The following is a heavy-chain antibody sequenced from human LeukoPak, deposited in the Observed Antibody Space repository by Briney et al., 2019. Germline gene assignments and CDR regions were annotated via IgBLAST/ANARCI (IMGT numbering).Heavy chain of an antibody. D-gene: IGHD2-8*01. J-gene: IGHJ5*02. CDR3: ARAFRMYALHNWFDP. Sequence: SETLSLTCTVSGGSISRYYWSWLRQPPGKGLEWVGYIYYSGSTNYNPSLRSRVTISVDTSKNQFALKLSSVTAADTAVYYCARAFRMYALHNWFDPWGQGTLVTVSS. V-gene: IGHV4-59*01. CDR2: IYYSGST. CDR1: GGSISRYY.